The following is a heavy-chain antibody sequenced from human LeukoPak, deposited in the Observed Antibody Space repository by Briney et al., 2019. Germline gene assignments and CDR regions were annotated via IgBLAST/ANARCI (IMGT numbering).Heavy chain of an antibody. J-gene: IGHJ4*02. CDR2: AYYSGHT. D-gene: IGHD2-15*01. CDR1: GGSISDNY. CDR3: ARHPFATPFDY. Sequence: PSETLSLTCTVSGGSISDNYWGWIRQPPGKGLEWIGYAYYSGHTNYNSSLKSRVTMSLDTSKSQLSLRLSSVTAADTAVYFCARHPFATPFDYWGPGTLVTVSS. V-gene: IGHV4-59*08.